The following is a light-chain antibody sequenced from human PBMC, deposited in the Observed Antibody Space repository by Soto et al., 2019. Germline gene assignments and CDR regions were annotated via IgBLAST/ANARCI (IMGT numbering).Light chain of an antibody. J-gene: IGLJ1*01. CDR3: ASYTTSSTYV. V-gene: IGLV2-14*01. CDR1: SSDVGGYSY. Sequence: QSALTQPASVSGSPGQSIAISCTGTSSDVGGYSYVSWYQQQPGKAPKLVISDVSNRPSGVSGRFSGSKSGNTASLTISGLQTEDEADYYCASYTTSSTYVFGTGTKVTVL. CDR2: DVS.